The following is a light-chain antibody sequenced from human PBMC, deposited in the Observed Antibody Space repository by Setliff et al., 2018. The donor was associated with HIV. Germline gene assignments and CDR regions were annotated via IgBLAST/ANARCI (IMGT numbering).Light chain of an antibody. V-gene: IGLV2-14*03. Sequence: ALTQPASVSGSPGQSITISCTGTSSDVGTYNFVSWYQQHPGKAPKLMIYDVSNRPSGVSSRFSGSKSGNTASLTISGLQAEDEADYYCSSYTSSTPLYVFGTGTKVTVL. CDR3: SSYTSSTPLYV. CDR1: SSDVGTYNF. CDR2: DVS. J-gene: IGLJ1*01.